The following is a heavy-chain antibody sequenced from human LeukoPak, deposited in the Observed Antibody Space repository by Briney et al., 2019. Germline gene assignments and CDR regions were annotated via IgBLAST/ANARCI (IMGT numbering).Heavy chain of an antibody. CDR3: ARDVEARISAAGTFDY. J-gene: IGHJ4*02. V-gene: IGHV3-53*01. CDR1: GFTVSSNY. CDR2: IYSGGST. Sequence: GGSLRLSCAASGFTVSSNYMSWVRQAPGKGLEWVSVIYSGGSTYYADSVKGRFAISRDNSKNTLWLQMNSLRADDTAIYYCARDVEARISAAGTFDYWGQGSLVTVSS. D-gene: IGHD6-13*01.